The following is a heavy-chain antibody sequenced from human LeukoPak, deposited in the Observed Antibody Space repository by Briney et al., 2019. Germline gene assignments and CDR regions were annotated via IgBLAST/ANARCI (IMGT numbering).Heavy chain of an antibody. J-gene: IGHJ4*02. Sequence: GGSLRLSCAASGFTFSSYSMNWVRQAPGKGLEWVAFIRYDGSKEYYADSVKGRFTISRDNSKNTLYLQMNSLKTEDTAVYYCAKDSRYYYVDYWGQGTLVTVSS. D-gene: IGHD1-14*01. CDR3: AKDSRYYYVDY. CDR2: IRYDGSKE. V-gene: IGHV3-30*02. CDR1: GFTFSSYS.